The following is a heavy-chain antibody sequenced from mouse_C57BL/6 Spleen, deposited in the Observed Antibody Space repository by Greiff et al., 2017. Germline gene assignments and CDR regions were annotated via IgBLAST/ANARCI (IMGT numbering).Heavy chain of an antibody. V-gene: IGHV5-4*01. D-gene: IGHD4-1*01. J-gene: IGHJ2*01. CDR2: ISDGGSYT. Sequence: EVQLQESGGGLVKPGGSLKLSCAASGFTFSSYAMSWVSQTQEKRLEWVANISDGGSYTYYPDNVKGRFNISRDNAKNNLYLQMSHLKSEDTAMYYCARELGAYYFDYWGQGTTLTVSS. CDR3: ARELGAYYFDY. CDR1: GFTFSSYA.